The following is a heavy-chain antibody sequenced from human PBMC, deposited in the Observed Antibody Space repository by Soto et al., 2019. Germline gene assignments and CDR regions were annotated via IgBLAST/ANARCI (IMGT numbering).Heavy chain of an antibody. J-gene: IGHJ1*01. V-gene: IGHV3-23*01. Sequence: EVQLLESGGDLVQPGGSLRLSCAASGFTFSSHAMSWIRQAPGKGLEWVSAISGNGATTYYTDSVKGRFTITRDNSRNTLSLHMNSLTAGDTAVYYCAKDRLEEGSGILQHWGQGTRVTFSS. D-gene: IGHD1-1*01. CDR2: ISGNGATT. CDR3: AKDRLEEGSGILQH. CDR1: GFTFSSHA.